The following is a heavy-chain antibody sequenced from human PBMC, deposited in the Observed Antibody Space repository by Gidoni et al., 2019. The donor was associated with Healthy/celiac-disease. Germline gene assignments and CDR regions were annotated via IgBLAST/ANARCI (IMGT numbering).Heavy chain of an antibody. V-gene: IGHV3-33*01. D-gene: IGHD4-17*01. J-gene: IGHJ4*02. CDR3: ARELYGGFDY. CDR2: IWYDGSNK. Sequence: GKGLEWVAVIWYDGSNKYYADSVKGRFTISRDNSKNTLYLQMNSLRAEDTAVYYCARELYGGFDYWGQGTLVTVSS.